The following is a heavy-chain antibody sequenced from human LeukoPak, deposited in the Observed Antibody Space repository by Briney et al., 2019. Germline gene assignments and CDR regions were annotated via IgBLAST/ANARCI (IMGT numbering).Heavy chain of an antibody. V-gene: IGHV4-61*10. CDR2: IYYSGST. D-gene: IGHD4-17*01. CDR3: ARGVRSLRLYYYYYMDV. Sequence: SETLSLTCTVSGASVSSGRDYWSWIRQPAGKGLEWIGSIYYSGSTYYHPSLKSRVTISVDTSKNQFSLKLSSVTAADTAVYYCARGVRSLRLYYYYYMDVWGKGTTVTVSS. CDR1: GASVSSGRDY. J-gene: IGHJ6*03.